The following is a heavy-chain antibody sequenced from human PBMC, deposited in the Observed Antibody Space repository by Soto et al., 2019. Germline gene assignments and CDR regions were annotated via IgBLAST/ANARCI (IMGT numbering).Heavy chain of an antibody. CDR3: ARPDYTAMAPDY. V-gene: IGHV1-69*06. J-gene: IGHJ4*02. Sequence: GASVKVSCKASGGTFSSYAISWVRQAPGQGLEWMGGIIPIFGTANYAQKFQGRVTITADKSTSTAYMELSSLRSEDTAVYYCARPDYTAMAPDYWGQGPLVTVYS. CDR1: GGTFSSYA. CDR2: IIPIFGTA. D-gene: IGHD5-18*01.